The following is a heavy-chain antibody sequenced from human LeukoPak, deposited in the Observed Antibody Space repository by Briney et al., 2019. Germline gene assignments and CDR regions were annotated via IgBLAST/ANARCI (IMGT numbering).Heavy chain of an antibody. D-gene: IGHD3-10*01. J-gene: IGHJ4*02. Sequence: SETLSLTCAVYGGSFSGYYWSWIRQPPGKGLEWIGEINHSGSTNYSPSLMSRVTISVDTSKNQFSLKLSSVTAADTAVYFCARQNYGSAPLRYWGQGTLVTVSS. CDR2: INHSGST. CDR3: ARQNYGSAPLRY. CDR1: GGSFSGYY. V-gene: IGHV4-34*01.